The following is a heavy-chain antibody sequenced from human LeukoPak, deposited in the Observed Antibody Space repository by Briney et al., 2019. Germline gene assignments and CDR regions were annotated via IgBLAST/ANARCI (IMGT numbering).Heavy chain of an antibody. J-gene: IGHJ3*01. CDR1: GFTVSSNY. CDR2: IYSGGST. CDR3: ASTLLGDAFDY. D-gene: IGHD3-10*01. Sequence: GGSLRLSCAASGFTVSSNYMSWVRQAPGKGLEWVSVIYSGGSTYYADSVKGRFTISRDNSKNTLYLQTNSLRAEDTAVYYCASTLLGDAFDYWGQGTMVTVSS. V-gene: IGHV3-53*01.